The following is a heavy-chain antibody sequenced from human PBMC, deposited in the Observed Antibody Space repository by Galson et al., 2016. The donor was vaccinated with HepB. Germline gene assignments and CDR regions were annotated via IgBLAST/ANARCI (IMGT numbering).Heavy chain of an antibody. CDR3: ARIGYDNSGYFPDF. D-gene: IGHD3-22*01. CDR2: INAGNGYT. J-gene: IGHJ4*02. CDR1: GYTFSNYG. V-gene: IGHV1-3*01. Sequence: SVKVSCKASGYTFSNYGIHWVRQAPGQGLDWMGWINAGNGYTKYSQKFQGRVTMTTDTSTSTAYMQLRSLRSDDTAVYYCARIGYDNSGYFPDFWGQGTLVTVSS.